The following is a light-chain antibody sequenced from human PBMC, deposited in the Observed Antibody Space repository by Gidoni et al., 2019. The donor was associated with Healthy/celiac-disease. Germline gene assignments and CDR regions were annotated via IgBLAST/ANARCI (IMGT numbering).Light chain of an antibody. CDR1: SSNIGNNY. J-gene: IGLJ2*01. CDR3: GTWDSSLSVYP. V-gene: IGLV1-51*01. Sequence: QSVFTQPPSVSAAPGQKVTISCSGSSSNIGNNYVSWYQQLPGTAPKLLIYDNNKRPSGIPDRFSGSKSGTSATLGITGLQTGDEADYYCGTWDSSLSVYPFGGGTKLTVL. CDR2: DNN.